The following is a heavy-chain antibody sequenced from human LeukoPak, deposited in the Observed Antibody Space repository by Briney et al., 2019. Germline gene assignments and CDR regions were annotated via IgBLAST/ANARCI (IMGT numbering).Heavy chain of an antibody. CDR3: AKDRYCGGGTCYWSYFDY. CDR2: ISGGGGST. CDR1: GFTFRTYA. Sequence: GGSLRLSCAASGFTFRTYAMSWVRQAPGKGLEWVSAISGGGGSTYYADSVKGRFTISRDNSKNTLFLRMNSLRAEDTAVYYCAKDRYCGGGTCYWSYFDYWGQGTLVTVSS. J-gene: IGHJ4*02. V-gene: IGHV3-23*01. D-gene: IGHD2-15*01.